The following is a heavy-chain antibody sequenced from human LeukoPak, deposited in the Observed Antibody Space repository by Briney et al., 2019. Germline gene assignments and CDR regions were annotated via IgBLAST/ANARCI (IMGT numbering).Heavy chain of an antibody. D-gene: IGHD5-12*01. CDR2: IIPIFGTA. J-gene: IGHJ6*03. CDR1: GGTFSSYA. Sequence: GASVKVSCKASGGTFSSYAISWVRQAPGQGVEWMGGIIPIFGTANYAQKFQGRVTITTDESTSTAYMELSSLRSEDTAVYYCARGRGQWLPPGYMDVWGKGTTVTVSS. CDR3: ARGRGQWLPPGYMDV. V-gene: IGHV1-69*05.